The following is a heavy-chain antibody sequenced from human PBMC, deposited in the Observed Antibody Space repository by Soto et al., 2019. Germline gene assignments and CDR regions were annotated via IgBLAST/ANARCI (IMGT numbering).Heavy chain of an antibody. D-gene: IGHD3-10*01. CDR2: IIPIFGTA. J-gene: IGHJ3*02. CDR3: ARDYYGSGSYYKPLGAFDI. Sequence: SVKVSCKASGGTFSSYAISWVRQAPGQGLEWMGGIIPIFGTANYAQKFQGRVTITADESTSTAYMELSSLRSEDTAVYYCARDYYGSGSYYKPLGAFDIWGQGTMVTVS. V-gene: IGHV1-69*13. CDR1: GGTFSSYA.